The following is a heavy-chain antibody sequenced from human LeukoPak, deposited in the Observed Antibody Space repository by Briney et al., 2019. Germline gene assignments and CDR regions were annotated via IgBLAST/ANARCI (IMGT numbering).Heavy chain of an antibody. D-gene: IGHD3-16*01. J-gene: IGHJ4*02. Sequence: ASVKVSCKASGYTFTSYGISWVRQAPGQGLEWMGWISAYNGNTNYAQKLQGRVTMTTDTSTSTAYMELRILRSDDTAVYYCAREFRGGDPFDYWGQGTLVTVSS. CDR2: ISAYNGNT. V-gene: IGHV1-18*01. CDR1: GYTFTSYG. CDR3: AREFRGGDPFDY.